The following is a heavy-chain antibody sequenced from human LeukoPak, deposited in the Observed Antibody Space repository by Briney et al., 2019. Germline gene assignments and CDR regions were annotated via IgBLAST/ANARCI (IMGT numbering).Heavy chain of an antibody. Sequence: GGSLRLSCAASGFTFSNYWMRWVRQAPGKGLVWVSRISSDASSTSYADSVKGRSTISRDNAKNTLYLQMNSLRAEDTAVYYCARDRVPYCSGASCSVDVWGQGTTVTVSS. D-gene: IGHD2-15*01. CDR1: GFTFSNYW. V-gene: IGHV3-74*01. CDR2: ISSDASST. CDR3: ARDRVPYCSGASCSVDV. J-gene: IGHJ6*02.